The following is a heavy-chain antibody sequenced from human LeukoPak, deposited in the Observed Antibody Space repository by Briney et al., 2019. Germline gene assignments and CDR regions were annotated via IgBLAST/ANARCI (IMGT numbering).Heavy chain of an antibody. J-gene: IGHJ6*02. D-gene: IGHD4-23*01. CDR3: ARDPPGDGGNSLDV. CDR1: GFTFSSYG. CDR2: ISYDGSNK. Sequence: PGGSLRLSCAASGFTFSSYGMHWVRQAPGKGLEWVAVISYDGSNKYYADSVKGRFTISRDNSKNTLYLQMNSLRAEDTAVYYCARDPPGDGGNSLDVWGQGATVTVSS. V-gene: IGHV3-30*03.